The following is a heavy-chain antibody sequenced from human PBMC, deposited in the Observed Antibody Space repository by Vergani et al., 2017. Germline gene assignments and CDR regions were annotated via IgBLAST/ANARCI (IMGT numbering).Heavy chain of an antibody. D-gene: IGHD3-3*01. CDR1: GYSFTSYW. J-gene: IGHJ5*02. CDR3: AKTHDFSSLYSSYNWFDP. V-gene: IGHV5-10-1*01. CDR2: IDPSDSYT. Sequence: EVMLVQSGAEVKKPGESLRISCKGSGYSFTSYWISWVRQMPGKGLEWMGRIDPSDSYTNYSPSFQGHVTISADKSISTAYLQWSSLKASDTATYYCAKTHDFSSLYSSYNWFDPWGQGTQVTVSS.